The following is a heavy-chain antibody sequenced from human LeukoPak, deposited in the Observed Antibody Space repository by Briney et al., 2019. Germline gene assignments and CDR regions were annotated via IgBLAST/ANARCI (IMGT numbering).Heavy chain of an antibody. J-gene: IGHJ4*02. D-gene: IGHD3-10*01. CDR1: GYTFSGTGWY. CDR3: ARDGPAQMVDFDY. Sequence: DSVKVFCKASGYTFSGTGWYLYWLRQAPGQGLECMGWIYPYTGATHYAQKFQGRVAMTRDTSISTAYMELSRLRPDDTAVYYCARDGPAQMVDFDYWGQGTLVTVSS. V-gene: IGHV1-2*02. CDR2: IYPYTGAT.